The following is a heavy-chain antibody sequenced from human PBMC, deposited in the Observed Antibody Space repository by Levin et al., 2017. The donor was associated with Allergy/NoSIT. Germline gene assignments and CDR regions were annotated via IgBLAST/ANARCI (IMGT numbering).Heavy chain of an antibody. V-gene: IGHV3-48*02. Sequence: LSLPCAASGFTFRSYSMNWVRQAPGQGLEWISYISTSSSPIYYADSVKGRFTISRDNARNSLYLQMNSLRDEDTAVYYCARASTDGPYYYYMDVWGKGTTVTVSS. J-gene: IGHJ6*03. CDR2: ISTSSSPI. D-gene: IGHD4-11*01. CDR1: GFTFRSYS. CDR3: ARASTDGPYYYYMDV.